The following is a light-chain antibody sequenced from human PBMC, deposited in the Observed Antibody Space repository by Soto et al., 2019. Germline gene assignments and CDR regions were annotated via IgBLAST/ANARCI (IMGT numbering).Light chain of an antibody. CDR3: QQLNGYQLA. Sequence: DIQLTQSPSFLSASVGDTVTITCRASQGMSTYLAWYQQKPGKVPKLLIRSASTLQSGVPPRFSGGGSGTEFTLTNSPLQPDDSGIYYCQQLNGYQLAFGGGTNVEIK. CDR1: QGMSTY. J-gene: IGKJ4*01. CDR2: SAS. V-gene: IGKV1-9*01.